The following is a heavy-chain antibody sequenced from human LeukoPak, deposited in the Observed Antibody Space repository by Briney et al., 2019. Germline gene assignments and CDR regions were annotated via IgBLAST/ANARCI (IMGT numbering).Heavy chain of an antibody. V-gene: IGHV3-49*04. J-gene: IGHJ6*03. CDR1: GFTFGDYA. CDR3: TRAPYNILDYYYYYVDV. Sequence: GGSLRLSCTASGFTFGDYAMSWVRQAPGKGLEWVGFIRSKAYGGTTEYAASVKGRFTISRDDSKSIAYLQMNSLKTEDTAVYYCTRAPYNILDYYYYYVDVWGKGTTVTVSS. CDR2: IRSKAYGGTT. D-gene: IGHD1-14*01.